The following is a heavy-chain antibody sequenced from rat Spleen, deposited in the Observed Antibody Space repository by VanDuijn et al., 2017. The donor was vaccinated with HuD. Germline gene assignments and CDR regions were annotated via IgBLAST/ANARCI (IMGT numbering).Heavy chain of an antibody. D-gene: IGHD1-11*01. CDR3: TKAEEGVNYFAY. V-gene: IGHV5-25*01. CDR2: IGTGGYNT. J-gene: IGHJ2*01. CDR1: GFTFSDYN. Sequence: EVQLVESGGGLVQPGRSLKLSCAASGFTFSDYNMAWVRQAPKKGLEWVASIGTGGYNTYYRDSVRGRFTISRDNSKSTLYLQMDSLRSEDTATYYCTKAEEGVNYFAYWGHGVMVTVSS.